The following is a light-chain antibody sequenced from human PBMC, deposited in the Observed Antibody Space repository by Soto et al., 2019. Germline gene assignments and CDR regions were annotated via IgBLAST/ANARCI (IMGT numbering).Light chain of an antibody. V-gene: IGLV2-14*03. CDR2: DVS. J-gene: IGLJ1*01. CDR3: NSFTTSSTYV. CDR1: TSDVGRYNY. Sequence: QSALTQPASVSGCPGQSISISCTGTTSDVGRYNYVSWYQQHPGKAPKLMIYDVSYRPSWVSNRFSGSKSGLTASLTISWLPAEDEADYYCNSFTTSSTYVFGTGTNLTV.